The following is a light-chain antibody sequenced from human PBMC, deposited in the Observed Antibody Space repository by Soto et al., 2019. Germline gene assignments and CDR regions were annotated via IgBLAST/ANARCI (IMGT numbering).Light chain of an antibody. CDR2: GAS. CDR1: QSVSSNY. CDR3: QQYGSSPL. V-gene: IGKV3-20*01. J-gene: IGKJ4*02. Sequence: IVLTQSPGTLSVTPGERAPLSCRASQSVSSNYFAWYQQTPGQAPRLLICGASSRATGIPGRFSGSGSGTDIPLTSSMLEPDDLAVYYCQQYGSSPLFGGGTKVDI.